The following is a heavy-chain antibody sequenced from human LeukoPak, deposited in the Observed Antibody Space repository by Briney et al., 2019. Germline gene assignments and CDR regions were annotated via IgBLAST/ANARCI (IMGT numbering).Heavy chain of an antibody. J-gene: IGHJ5*02. D-gene: IGHD6-19*01. CDR2: IYPGDSDT. Sequence: GESLEISCKGSGYSFTSYWIGWVRQMPGKGLEWMGIIYPGDSDTRYSPSFQGQVTISADKSISTAYLQWSSLKASDTAMYYCARAGSSGWYSNWFDPWGQGTLVTVSS. CDR1: GYSFTSYW. V-gene: IGHV5-51*01. CDR3: ARAGSSGWYSNWFDP.